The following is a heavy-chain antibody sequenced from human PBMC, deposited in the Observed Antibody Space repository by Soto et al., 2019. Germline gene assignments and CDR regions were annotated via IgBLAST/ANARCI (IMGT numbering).Heavy chain of an antibody. D-gene: IGHD3-9*01. CDR2: IYYSGST. CDR3: AGAQVDILTGYSPAHFDY. J-gene: IGHJ4*02. Sequence: SETLSLTCTVSGGSISSYYWSWIRQPPGKGLEWIGYIYYSGSTNYNPSIKSRVTISVDTSKNQFSLKLSSVTAADTAVYYCAGAQVDILTGYSPAHFDYWGQGTLVTVSS. CDR1: GGSISSYY. V-gene: IGHV4-59*01.